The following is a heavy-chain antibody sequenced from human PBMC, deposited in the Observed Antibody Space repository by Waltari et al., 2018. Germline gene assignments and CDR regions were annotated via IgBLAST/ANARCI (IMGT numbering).Heavy chain of an antibody. V-gene: IGHV4-39*01. J-gene: IGHJ4*02. D-gene: IGHD3-10*01. CDR2: IFNGGTT. CDR3: ATWYGSGSYVDY. Sequence: QLQLQESGPGLVKPSETLSLTCSVFGGSVTNSNYFWGWIRQTPGKGLEWIGSIFNGGTTFYNPSLKSRVTISLDTSDNQFSLQLTSVTASDRAVYYCATWYGSGSYVDYWGQGTLVTVSS. CDR1: GGSVTNSNYF.